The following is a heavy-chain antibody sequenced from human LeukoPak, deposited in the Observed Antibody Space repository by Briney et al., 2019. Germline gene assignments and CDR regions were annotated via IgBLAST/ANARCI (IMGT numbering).Heavy chain of an antibody. V-gene: IGHV3-23*01. CDR1: GLTFSSYA. Sequence: GGSLRLSCAASGLTFSSYAMSWVRQAPGKGLEWVSGLSGSGGDTYYADSVKGRFTISRDNSKNTLYLQMNSLRAEDTAVYYCTTARGFTIFGVIFNKGGYFDYWGQGTLVTVSS. D-gene: IGHD3-3*01. J-gene: IGHJ4*02. CDR2: LSGSGGDT. CDR3: TTARGFTIFGVIFNKGGYFDY.